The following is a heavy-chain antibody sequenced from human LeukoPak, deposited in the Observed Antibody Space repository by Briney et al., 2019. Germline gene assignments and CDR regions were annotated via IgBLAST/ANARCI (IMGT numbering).Heavy chain of an antibody. D-gene: IGHD3-3*01. J-gene: IGHJ4*02. Sequence: SVKVSCKASGGTFSSYAISWVRQAPGQGLEWMGGIIPIFGTANYAQKFQGRVTITADESTSTAYMEPSSLRSEDTAVYYCAREAGRFWNPTFDYWGQGTLVTVSS. CDR1: GGTFSSYA. CDR3: AREAGRFWNPTFDY. CDR2: IIPIFGTA. V-gene: IGHV1-69*13.